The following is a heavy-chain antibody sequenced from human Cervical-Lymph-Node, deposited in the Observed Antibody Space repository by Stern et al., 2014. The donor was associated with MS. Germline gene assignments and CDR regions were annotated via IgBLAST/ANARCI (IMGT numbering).Heavy chain of an antibody. CDR3: ARGGIVVVVAATRDYYYGMDV. J-gene: IGHJ6*02. Sequence: QLVQSGAGVKKPGSSVKVSCKASGGTFSKYPISWVRQAPGQGLEWMGGILHLFGKENYAQTVQGRITITGGKSTSPAYMQLGSLRSEDTAAYYWARGGIVVVVAATRDYYYGMDVWGQGTTVTVSS. V-gene: IGHV1-69*06. D-gene: IGHD2-15*01. CDR2: ILHLFGKE. CDR1: GGTFSKYP.